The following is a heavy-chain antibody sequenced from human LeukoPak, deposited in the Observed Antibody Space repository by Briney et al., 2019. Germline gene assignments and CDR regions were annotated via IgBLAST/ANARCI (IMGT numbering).Heavy chain of an antibody. CDR1: EFSVGSNY. Sequence: GGSLRLSCAASEFSVGSNYMTWVRQAPGKGLEGGSLIYSGGSTYYADSVKGRFTISRDNSKNTLYLQMNSLRAEDTAVYYCARDKRDILTGYYDYWGQGTLVTVSS. CDR2: IYSGGST. J-gene: IGHJ4*02. D-gene: IGHD3-9*01. CDR3: ARDKRDILTGYYDY. V-gene: IGHV3-66*01.